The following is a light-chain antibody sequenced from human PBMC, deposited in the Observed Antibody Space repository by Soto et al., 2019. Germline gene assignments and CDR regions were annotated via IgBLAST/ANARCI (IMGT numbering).Light chain of an antibody. CDR1: SSDVGGYNY. V-gene: IGLV2-14*03. CDR2: DVS. J-gene: IGLJ2*01. Sequence: QSALAQPASVSGSPGQSITISCTGTSSDVGGYNYVSWYQQHPGKAPKLMIYDVSNRPSGVSNRFSGSKSGNTASLTISGLQAEDEADYYCNSYITVTSVVFGGGTKVTVL. CDR3: NSYITVTSVV.